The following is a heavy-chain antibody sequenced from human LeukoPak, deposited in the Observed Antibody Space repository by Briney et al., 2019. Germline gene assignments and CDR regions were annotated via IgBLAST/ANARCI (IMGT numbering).Heavy chain of an antibody. Sequence: GGSLRLSCAASGFTFSSYWMSWVRQAPGKGLEWVANIKQDGSEKYYVDSVKGRLTISRDNAKNSLYLQMNSLRAEDTAVYYCARDPSSYYDFWSGYQTTHFDYWGQGTLVTVSS. V-gene: IGHV3-7*01. J-gene: IGHJ4*02. D-gene: IGHD3-3*01. CDR3: ARDPSSYYDFWSGYQTTHFDY. CDR2: IKQDGSEK. CDR1: GFTFSSYW.